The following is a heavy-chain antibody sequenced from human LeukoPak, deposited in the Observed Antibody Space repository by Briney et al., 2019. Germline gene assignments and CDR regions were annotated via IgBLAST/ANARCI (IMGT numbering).Heavy chain of an antibody. J-gene: IGHJ4*02. CDR1: GFTFSSYA. D-gene: IGHD6-19*01. Sequence: QPGGSLRLSCAASGFTFSSYAMSWVRQAPGKGLEWVSAISGSGGSTYYADSVKGRFTISRDNSKNTLYLQMNSLRAEDTAVYYCAKDPTSSGWDAYYFDYWGQGTLVTVSS. V-gene: IGHV3-23*01. CDR2: ISGSGGST. CDR3: AKDPTSSGWDAYYFDY.